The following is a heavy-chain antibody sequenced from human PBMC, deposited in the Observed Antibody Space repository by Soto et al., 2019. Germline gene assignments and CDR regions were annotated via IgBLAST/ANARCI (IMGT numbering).Heavy chain of an antibody. CDR3: AKGRYYDFWSGYATTDWFDP. Sequence: GGSLRLSCAASGFTFSSYAMSWVRQAPGKGLEWVSAISGSGGSTYYADSVKGRFTISRDNSKNTLYLQMNSLRAEDTAVYYCAKGRYYDFWSGYATTDWFDPWGQGTLVTVSS. CDR2: ISGSGGST. J-gene: IGHJ5*02. V-gene: IGHV3-23*01. CDR1: GFTFSSYA. D-gene: IGHD3-3*01.